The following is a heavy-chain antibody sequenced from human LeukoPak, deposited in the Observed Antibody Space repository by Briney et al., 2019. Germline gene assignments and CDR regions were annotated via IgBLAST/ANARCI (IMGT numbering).Heavy chain of an antibody. D-gene: IGHD3-16*01. V-gene: IGHV4-34*01. J-gene: IGHJ4*02. CDR1: GGSFSGYY. Sequence: SETLSLTCAVYGGSFSGYYWSWICQPPGKGLEWIGEINHSGSTNYNPSPKSRVTISVDTSKNQFSLKLSSVTAADTAVYYCARGQEPGGSEGIDYWGQGTLVTVSS. CDR2: INHSGST. CDR3: ARGQEPGGSEGIDY.